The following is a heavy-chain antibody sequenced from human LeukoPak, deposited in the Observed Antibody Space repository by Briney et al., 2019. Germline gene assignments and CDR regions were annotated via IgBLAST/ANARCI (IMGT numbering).Heavy chain of an antibody. CDR1: GGSISSGGYY. J-gene: IGHJ4*02. CDR3: ARGSGTQLGLDY. V-gene: IGHV4-31*03. D-gene: IGHD1-1*01. Sequence: SQTLSLTCTVSGGSISSGGYYWSWIRQHPGKGLEWIGYTYYSGSTYYNPSLKSRVTISVDTSKNQFSLKLSSVTAADTAVYYCARGSGTQLGLDYWGQGTLVTVSS. CDR2: TYYSGST.